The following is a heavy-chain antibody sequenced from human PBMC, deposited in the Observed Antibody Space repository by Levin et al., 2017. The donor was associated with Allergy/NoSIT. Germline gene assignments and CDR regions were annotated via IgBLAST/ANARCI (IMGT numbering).Heavy chain of an antibody. CDR1: GYTFSNYG. D-gene: IGHD6-6*01. Sequence: ASVKVSCKASGYTFSNYGVNWVRQAPGQGLEWMGWISGNNDYTNYAQNLQGRVIMTTDTSTSTAYLEVRSLRSDDTAVYYCARGAAKIISPRFDYGLDVWGQGTTVTVSS. CDR3: ARGAAKIISPRFDYGLDV. J-gene: IGHJ6*02. CDR2: ISGNNDYT. V-gene: IGHV1-18*01.